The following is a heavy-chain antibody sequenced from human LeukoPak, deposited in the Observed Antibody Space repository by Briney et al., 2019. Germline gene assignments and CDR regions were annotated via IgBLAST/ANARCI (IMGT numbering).Heavy chain of an antibody. CDR1: GYTFTGYY. CDR3: ARGGCSSTSCYSGSYYYYYYGMDV. V-gene: IGHV1-2*04. Sequence: GASVKVSRTASGYTFTGYYMHWVRQAPGQGLEWMGWINPNSGGTNYAQKFQGWVTMTRDTSISTAYMELSRLRSDDTAVYYCARGGCSSTSCYSGSYYYYYYGMDVWGKGTTVTVSS. J-gene: IGHJ6*04. CDR2: INPNSGGT. D-gene: IGHD2-2*01.